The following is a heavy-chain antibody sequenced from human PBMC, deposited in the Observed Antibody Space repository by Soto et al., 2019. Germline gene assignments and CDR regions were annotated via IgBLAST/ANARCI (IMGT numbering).Heavy chain of an antibody. V-gene: IGHV1-46*01. CDR3: ARDDLPYSSGWYAPGY. CDR2: INPSGGST. D-gene: IGHD6-19*01. CDR1: GYTFTSYY. J-gene: IGHJ4*02. Sequence: ASVKVSWKASGYTFTSYYMHWVRQAPGQGLEWMGIINPSGGSTSYAQKFQGRVTMTRDTSTSTVYMELSSLRSEDTAVYYCARDDLPYSSGWYAPGYWGQGTLVTVSS.